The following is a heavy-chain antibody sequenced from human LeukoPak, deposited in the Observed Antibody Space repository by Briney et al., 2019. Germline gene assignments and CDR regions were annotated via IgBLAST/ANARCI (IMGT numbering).Heavy chain of an antibody. CDR3: AKEPFAKIVVVPAAIGY. D-gene: IGHD2-2*02. V-gene: IGHV3-53*05. CDR1: GFTVSSNY. J-gene: IGHJ4*02. CDR2: IYSGGST. Sequence: GGSLRLSCAASGFTVSSNYMSWVRQAPGKGLEWVSVIYSGGSTYYADSVKGRFTISRDNSKNTLYLQMNSLRAEDTAVYYCAKEPFAKIVVVPAAIGYWGQGTLVTVSS.